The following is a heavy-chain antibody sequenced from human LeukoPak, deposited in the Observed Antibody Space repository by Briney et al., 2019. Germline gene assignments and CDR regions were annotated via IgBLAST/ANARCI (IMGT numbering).Heavy chain of an antibody. CDR1: GYSLSELS. V-gene: IGHV1-24*01. D-gene: IGHD2-8*01. Sequence: ASVKVSCKGSGYSLSELSMHWVRQAPGKGLEWMGGFDPENGEAAYAQKFQGRVTMTEDTSTDTSYMELNSLKSEDTAEYYCAAGGVYDLLDYWGQGTLVTASS. J-gene: IGHJ4*02. CDR3: AAGGVYDLLDY. CDR2: FDPENGEA.